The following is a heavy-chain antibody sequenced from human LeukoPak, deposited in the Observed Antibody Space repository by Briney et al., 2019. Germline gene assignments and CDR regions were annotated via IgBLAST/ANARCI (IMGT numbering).Heavy chain of an antibody. J-gene: IGHJ4*02. CDR1: GFTFSSYA. V-gene: IGHV3-23*01. Sequence: GGSLRLSCAASGFTFSSYAMSWVRQAPGKGLEWVSAISGSGGSTYYADSVKGRFTISRDNSKNTLYLQMNSLRAEDTAAYYCAKISSSSRGPLDYWGQGTLVTVSS. CDR3: AKISSSSRGPLDY. CDR2: ISGSGGST. D-gene: IGHD6-13*01.